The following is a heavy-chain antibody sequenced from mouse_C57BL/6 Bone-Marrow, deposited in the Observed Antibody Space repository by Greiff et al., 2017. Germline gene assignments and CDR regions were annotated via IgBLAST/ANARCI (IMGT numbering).Heavy chain of an antibody. D-gene: IGHD2-5*01. CDR3: ARGNSYYSNFYYAMDY. J-gene: IGHJ4*01. CDR1: GYTFTSYW. V-gene: IGHV1-61*01. Sequence: QVQLQQPGAELVRPGSSVKLSCQASGYTFTSYWMDWVKQRPGQGLEWIGNIYPSDSETHYNQKFKDKATLTVDKSSSTAYMQLSSLTSEDSAVYYCARGNSYYSNFYYAMDYWGQGTSVTVSS. CDR2: IYPSDSET.